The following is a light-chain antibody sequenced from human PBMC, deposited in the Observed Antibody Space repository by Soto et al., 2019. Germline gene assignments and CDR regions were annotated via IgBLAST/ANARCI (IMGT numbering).Light chain of an antibody. CDR3: AAWDDSLKAVV. CDR2: SND. Sequence: QSVLTQLPSASGTPGQRVTISCSGSSSNIGSNTVNWYQQLPGTAPKLLIYSNDQRPSGVPDRFSGSKSGTSASLAISGLQSEDEADYYCAAWDDSLKAVVFGGGTKVTV. CDR1: SSNIGSNT. J-gene: IGLJ2*01. V-gene: IGLV1-44*01.